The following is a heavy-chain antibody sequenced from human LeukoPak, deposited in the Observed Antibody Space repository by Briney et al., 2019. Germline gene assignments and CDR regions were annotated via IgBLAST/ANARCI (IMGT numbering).Heavy chain of an antibody. J-gene: IGHJ3*02. Sequence: GGSLRLSCAASGFTFSRYSMNWVRQAPGRGLEWVSSISSSSSYIYYADSLKGRFTISRDNAKNSLHLQMNSLRAEDTAVYFCARDRIIYGDYGDAFDIWGQGTMVTVSS. CDR1: GFTFSRYS. D-gene: IGHD4-17*01. CDR2: ISSSSSYI. CDR3: ARDRIIYGDYGDAFDI. V-gene: IGHV3-21*01.